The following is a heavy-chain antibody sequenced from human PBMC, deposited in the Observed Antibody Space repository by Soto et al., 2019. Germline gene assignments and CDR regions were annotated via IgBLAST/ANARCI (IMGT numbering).Heavy chain of an antibody. Sequence: LRLSCSTSGFTLSSYAMSWVRQAPGQGLEWVSASVGGGGSTYYADSVKGRFTISRDNSKNTLYLQMDSLRAEDTAVYYCAKDSLYFYDRSGYYDYWGQGTLVTVYS. D-gene: IGHD3-22*01. CDR1: GFTLSSYA. CDR2: SVGGGGST. J-gene: IGHJ4*02. CDR3: AKDSLYFYDRSGYYDY. V-gene: IGHV3-23*01.